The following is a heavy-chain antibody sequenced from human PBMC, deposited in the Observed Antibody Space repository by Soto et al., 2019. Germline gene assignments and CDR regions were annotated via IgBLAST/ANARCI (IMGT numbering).Heavy chain of an antibody. CDR2: IWYDGSNK. Sequence: VAVIWYDGSNKYYADSVKGRFTISRDNSKNTLYLQMNSLRAEDTAVYYCARDHVLRFLEWLSYMDVWGKGTTVTVSS. V-gene: IGHV3-33*01. CDR3: ARDHVLRFLEWLSYMDV. D-gene: IGHD3-3*01. J-gene: IGHJ6*03.